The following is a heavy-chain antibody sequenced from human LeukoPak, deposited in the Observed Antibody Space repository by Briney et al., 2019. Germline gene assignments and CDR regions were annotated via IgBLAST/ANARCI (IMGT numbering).Heavy chain of an antibody. CDR2: ISYDGSNK. CDR3: AKVRAPLWGKDY. V-gene: IGHV3-30*04. D-gene: IGHD3-16*01. CDR1: GFTFSSYA. Sequence: GGSLRLSCAASGFTFSSYAMHWVRQAPGKGLEWVAVISYDGSNKYYADSVKGRFTISRDNSKNTLYLLMNSLRAEDTAVYYCAKVRAPLWGKDYWGQGTLVTVSS. J-gene: IGHJ4*02.